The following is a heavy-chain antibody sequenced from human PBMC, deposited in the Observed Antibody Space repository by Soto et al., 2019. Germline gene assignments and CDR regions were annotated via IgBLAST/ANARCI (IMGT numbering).Heavy chain of an antibody. V-gene: IGHV1-3*04. D-gene: IGHD6-13*01. CDR3: AVVRGAAVTGYYFDY. J-gene: IGHJ4*02. CDR1: EYSFSSYS. Sequence: SGKVSCKGSEYSFSSYSIHWVRQAPGQSLEWMGWINTGSGIKRYSQRFQGRVTITRDTSASTAYMELTSLRSEDTAIYYCAVVRGAAVTGYYFDYWGQGILVTVSS. CDR2: INTGSGIK.